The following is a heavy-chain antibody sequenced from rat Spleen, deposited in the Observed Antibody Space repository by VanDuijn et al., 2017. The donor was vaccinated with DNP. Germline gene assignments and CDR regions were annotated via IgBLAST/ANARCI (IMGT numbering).Heavy chain of an antibody. J-gene: IGHJ2*01. V-gene: IGHV3-1*01. CDR2: ISYSGNT. CDR3: ARWTRYFDY. Sequence: EVQLQESGSGLVKPSQSLSLTCSVTGYSITINYWGWIRKFPGNKMEYIGHISYSGNTNYNPSLKSRLSITRDTSKNHFLLHLNSVTTEDTATYYCARWTRYFDYWGQGIMVTVSS. D-gene: IGHD1-7*01. CDR1: GYSITINY.